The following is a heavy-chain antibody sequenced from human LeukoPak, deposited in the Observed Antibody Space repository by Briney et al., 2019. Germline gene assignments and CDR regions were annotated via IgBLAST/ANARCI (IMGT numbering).Heavy chain of an antibody. V-gene: IGHV4-34*01. D-gene: IGHD3-3*01. CDR3: ASGQHYDLWSGYYVD. CDR2: INHSGST. Sequence: KASETLSLTCAVYCGSFSGHYWSWIRQPPGKGLEWIGEINHSGSTNYNPSLESRVTISVDTSKNHFSLKLSSGNPAGTALYYCASGQHYDLWSGYYVDWGQGTLVTVSA. J-gene: IGHJ4*02. CDR1: CGSFSGHY.